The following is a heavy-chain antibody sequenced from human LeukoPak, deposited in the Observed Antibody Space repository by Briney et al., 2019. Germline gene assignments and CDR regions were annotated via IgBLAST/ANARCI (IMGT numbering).Heavy chain of an antibody. V-gene: IGHV3-21*01. CDR2: ISSSSSYI. CDR1: GFTFSSYS. Sequence: GGSLRLSCAASGFTFSSYSMNWVRQAPGKGLEWVSSISSSSSYIYYTDSVKGRFTISRDNAKNSLYLQMNSLRAEDTAVYYCARESLGSSGYYRDYWGQGTLVTVSS. J-gene: IGHJ4*02. D-gene: IGHD3-22*01. CDR3: ARESLGSSGYYRDY.